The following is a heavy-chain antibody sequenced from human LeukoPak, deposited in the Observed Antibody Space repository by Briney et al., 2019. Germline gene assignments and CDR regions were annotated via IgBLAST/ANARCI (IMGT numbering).Heavy chain of an antibody. CDR2: IDSGGST. D-gene: IGHD3-3*01. J-gene: IGHJ3*02. CDR3: ARDGTISTDAFDI. CDR1: GFTVSSNY. Sequence: GGSLRLSCAASGFTVSSNYMSWVRQAPGKGLEWVSVIDSGGSTYYADSVKGRFTISRDNSKNTLYLQMNSLRAEDTAVYYCARDGTISTDAFDIWGQGTMVTVSS. V-gene: IGHV3-53*01.